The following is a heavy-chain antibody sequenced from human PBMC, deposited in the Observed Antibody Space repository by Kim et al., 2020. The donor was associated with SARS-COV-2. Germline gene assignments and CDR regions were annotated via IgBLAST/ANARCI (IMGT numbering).Heavy chain of an antibody. D-gene: IGHD3-10*01. CDR1: GFTFSSYA. V-gene: IGHV3-23*01. Sequence: GGSLRLSCAASGFTFSSYAMSWVRQAPGKGLEWVSAISGSGGSTYYADSVKGRFTISRDNSKNTLYLQMNSLRAEDTAVYYCATPPGSAVSTGGYYYGMDVWGQGTTVTVSS. J-gene: IGHJ6*02. CDR2: ISGSGGST. CDR3: ATPPGSAVSTGGYYYGMDV.